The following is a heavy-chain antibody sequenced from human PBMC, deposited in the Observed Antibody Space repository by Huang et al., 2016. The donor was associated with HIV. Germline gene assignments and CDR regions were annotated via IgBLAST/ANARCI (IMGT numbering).Heavy chain of an antibody. J-gene: IGHJ4*02. CDR1: GGSIRSDNYY. Sequence: QLQLQESGPGLVKPSETLSLTCTVSGGSIRSDNYYWGWLRQPPGKGLEWIGSIYYSGRIYYNPSLKSLVTITGDTSKNQCSLKMRSVTAADTAVYYCARLPGSITMIRGVITDPYWGQGTLVTVSS. D-gene: IGHD3-10*01. V-gene: IGHV4-39*01. CDR2: IYYSGRI. CDR3: ARLPGSITMIRGVITDPY.